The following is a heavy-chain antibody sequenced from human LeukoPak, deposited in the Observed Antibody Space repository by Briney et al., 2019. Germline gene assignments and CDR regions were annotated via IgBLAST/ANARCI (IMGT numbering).Heavy chain of an antibody. J-gene: IGHJ3*02. CDR2: IYLRGNT. V-gene: IGHV4-4*02. CDR1: GGSITSSNW. D-gene: IGHD3-22*01. CDR3: ARGRRISMIVVVYDAFDI. Sequence: SGTLSLTCAISGGSITSSNWWTWVRQPPGKGLEWVGEIYLRGNTNYNPSLESRVSISVDESKTQLSLRLESVTAADTAVYYCARGRRISMIVVVYDAFDIWGQGTMVTVSS.